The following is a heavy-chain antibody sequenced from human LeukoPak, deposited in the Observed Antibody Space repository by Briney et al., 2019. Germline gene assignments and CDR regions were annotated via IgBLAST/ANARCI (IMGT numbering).Heavy chain of an antibody. CDR2: ISDSSSAI. Sequence: VGSLRLSCVASGFILCDFAMDWVRQAPGKGLEWGXYISDSSSAIFYGDSVKGRFTISRDNAKNSLFLQMDNLRAEDTAVYYCARGVGRVGSNFDFWGQGTLVTVSS. V-gene: IGHV3-48*01. CDR3: ARGVGRVGSNFDF. D-gene: IGHD1-26*01. J-gene: IGHJ4*02. CDR1: GFILCDFA.